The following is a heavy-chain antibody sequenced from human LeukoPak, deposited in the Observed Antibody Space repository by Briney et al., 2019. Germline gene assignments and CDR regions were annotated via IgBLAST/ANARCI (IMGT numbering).Heavy chain of an antibody. J-gene: IGHJ4*02. Sequence: GGSLRLSCIVSGFTFSTSWMSWVRQAPGKGLECVGRIKPDGSATNYVGSVEGRFSVSRDNAENSLYLQMNSLRAEDTAVYYCARIIAVAGTPLFDYWGQGTLVTVSS. CDR2: IKPDGSAT. V-gene: IGHV3-7*01. CDR3: ARIIAVAGTPLFDY. D-gene: IGHD6-19*01. CDR1: GFTFSTSW.